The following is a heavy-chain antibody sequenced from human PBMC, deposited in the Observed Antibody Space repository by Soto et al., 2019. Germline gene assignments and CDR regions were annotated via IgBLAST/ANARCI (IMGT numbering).Heavy chain of an antibody. V-gene: IGHV1-8*01. D-gene: IGHD4-17*01. Sequence: GASVKVSCRASGYTFTSYDINWVRQATGQGLEWMGWMNPNSGNTGYAQKFQGRVTMTRNTSISTAYMELSSLRSEDTAVYYCARGGDSRYGMDVWGQGTTVTVSS. CDR3: ARGGDSRYGMDV. CDR1: GYTFTSYD. J-gene: IGHJ6*02. CDR2: MNPNSGNT.